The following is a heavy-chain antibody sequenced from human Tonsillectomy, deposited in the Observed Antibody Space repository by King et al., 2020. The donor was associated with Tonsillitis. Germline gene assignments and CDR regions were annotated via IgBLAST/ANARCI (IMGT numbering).Heavy chain of an antibody. CDR3: AHKSVYDSSGYSFDY. V-gene: IGHV2-5*02. CDR2: LYWDDDK. CDR1: GFSLSTSGVG. D-gene: IGHD3-22*01. J-gene: IGHJ4*02. Sequence: ITLKESGPTLVKPTQTLTLTCTFSGFSLSTSGVGVGWIRQPPGKALEWLALLYWDDDKRYSPSLQSRLTITKDTSKNQVVLTMTNMDPVDTATYYCAHKSVYDSSGYSFDYWGQGTLVTVSS.